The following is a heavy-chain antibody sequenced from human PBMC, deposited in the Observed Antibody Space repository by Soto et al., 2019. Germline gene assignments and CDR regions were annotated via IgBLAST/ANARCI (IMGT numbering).Heavy chain of an antibody. Sequence: PGGSLRLSCAASGFTFSSYGMHWVRQAPGKGLEWVAVISYDGSNKYYADSVKGRFTISRDNSKNTLYLQMNSLRAEDTAVYYCAKDLYYYDSSGYFLANWFDPWGQGTLVTVSS. V-gene: IGHV3-30*18. D-gene: IGHD3-22*01. CDR3: AKDLYYYDSSGYFLANWFDP. CDR1: GFTFSSYG. CDR2: ISYDGSNK. J-gene: IGHJ5*02.